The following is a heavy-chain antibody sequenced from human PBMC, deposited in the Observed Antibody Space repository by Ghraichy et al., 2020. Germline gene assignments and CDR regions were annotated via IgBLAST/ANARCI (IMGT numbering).Heavy chain of an antibody. V-gene: IGHV3-21*01. CDR1: GLTFSTYT. J-gene: IGHJ6*03. CDR2: ISSTGTYI. CDR3: ARVVVPAASFYFYYMDV. Sequence: GGSLRLSCAASGLTFSTYTMNWVRQAPGKGLEWISSISSTGTYIYYAYSVQGRFTISRDNAKKSLFLQMNRLRAEDTAVYYCARVVVPAASFYFYYMDVWGKGTTVLVSS. D-gene: IGHD2-2*01.